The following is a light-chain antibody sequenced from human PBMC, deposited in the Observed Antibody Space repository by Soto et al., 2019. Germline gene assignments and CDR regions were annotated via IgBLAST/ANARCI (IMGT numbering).Light chain of an antibody. CDR1: QSVSSTF. CDR3: QQFDSAVT. Sequence: EIVLTQSPGSLSLSPGERATLSCRASQSVSSTFFAWYQQRPGQAPRLLMYGASSRATGIPERFSGSGSGTDFTLTISRLEPEDFAVNYCQQFDSAVTFGQGTKVEIK. CDR2: GAS. J-gene: IGKJ1*01. V-gene: IGKV3-20*01.